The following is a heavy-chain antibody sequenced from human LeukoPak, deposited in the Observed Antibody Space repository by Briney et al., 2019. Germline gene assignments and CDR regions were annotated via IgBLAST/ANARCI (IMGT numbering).Heavy chain of an antibody. CDR1: GYSISSGYY. D-gene: IGHD1-14*01. CDR2: IYPTGST. CDR3: ARDRKYYYHMDV. J-gene: IGHJ6*03. V-gene: IGHV4-38-2*02. Sequence: PSETLSLTCTVSGYSISSGYYWGWIRQPPGKGLEWIGNIYPTGSTYYNPSLKSRVTISVDTSKNQFSLNLTSLTAADTAVYYCARDRKYYYHMDVWGKGTTVTVS.